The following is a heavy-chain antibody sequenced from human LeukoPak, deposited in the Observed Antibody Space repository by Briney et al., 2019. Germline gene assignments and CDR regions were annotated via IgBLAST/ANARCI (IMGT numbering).Heavy chain of an antibody. V-gene: IGHV1-8*01. CDR1: GYPFTSYD. J-gene: IGHJ4*02. Sequence: ASVKVSCKASGYPFTSYDINWVRQATGQGLEWMGWKSSNNGNTGYAQEFQGRVTMTRDTSISTAYMELSSLRSEDTAVYYCARGPPNWGMVGYWGQGTLVTVSP. CDR3: ARGPPNWGMVGY. D-gene: IGHD7-27*01. CDR2: KSSNNGNT.